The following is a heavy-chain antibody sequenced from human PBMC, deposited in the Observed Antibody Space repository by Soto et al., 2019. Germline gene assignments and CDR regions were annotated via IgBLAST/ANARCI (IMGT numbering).Heavy chain of an antibody. Sequence: GSLRLSCVGSGFLFRNYEMNWVRQAPGKGLEWLSHISTSGSHISDADSVKGRFTISRDNTKHTLYLQMNSLRAEDTAVYYCASQPHWARPFESWGQGTLVTVSS. V-gene: IGHV3-48*03. J-gene: IGHJ4*02. CDR2: ISTSGSHI. D-gene: IGHD7-27*01. CDR3: ASQPHWARPFES. CDR1: GFLFRNYE.